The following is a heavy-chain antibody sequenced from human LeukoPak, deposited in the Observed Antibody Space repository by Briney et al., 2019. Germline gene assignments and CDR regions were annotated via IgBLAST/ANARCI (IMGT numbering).Heavy chain of an antibody. CDR3: AKDWAPYCGGDCYCNY. D-gene: IGHD2-21*02. CDR2: ISYDGSNK. CDR1: GFIFNNYG. J-gene: IGHJ4*02. Sequence: GGSLRLSCAASGFIFNNYGMHWVRQAPGKGLEWVAVISYDGSNKNYADSVKGRFTISRDSSKNTLYLQMNSLRVEDTAVYYCAKDWAPYCGGDCYCNYWGQGTLVTVSS. V-gene: IGHV3-30*18.